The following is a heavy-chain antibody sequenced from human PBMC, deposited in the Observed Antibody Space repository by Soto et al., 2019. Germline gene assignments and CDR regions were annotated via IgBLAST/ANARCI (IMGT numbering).Heavy chain of an antibody. CDR3: ATSTAHDAFDI. CDR1: GFTFSSYA. J-gene: IGHJ3*02. V-gene: IGHV3-21*01. Sequence: PGGSLRLSCAASGFTFSSYAMSWVRQAPGKGLEWVSSISSSSSYIYYADSVKGRFTISRDNAKNSLYLQMNSLRAEDTAVYYCATSTAHDAFDIWGQGTMVTVS. D-gene: IGHD2-2*01. CDR2: ISSSSSYI.